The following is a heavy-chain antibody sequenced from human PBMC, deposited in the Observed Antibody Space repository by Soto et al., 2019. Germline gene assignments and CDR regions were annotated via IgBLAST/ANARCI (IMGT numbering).Heavy chain of an antibody. Sequence: SETLSLTCTVSGGSISSGGYYWSWIRQHPGKGLEWIGYIYYSGSTYYNPSLKSRVTISVDTSKNQFSLKLSSVTAADTAVYYCARDRVYSSSSRVHYYYGMDVWGQGTTVTVSS. D-gene: IGHD6-6*01. CDR3: ARDRVYSSSSRVHYYYGMDV. CDR2: IYYSGST. CDR1: GGSISSGGYY. J-gene: IGHJ6*02. V-gene: IGHV4-31*03.